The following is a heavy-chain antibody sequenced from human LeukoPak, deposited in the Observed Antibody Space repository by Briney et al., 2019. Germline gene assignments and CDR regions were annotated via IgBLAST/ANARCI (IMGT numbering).Heavy chain of an antibody. V-gene: IGHV1-2*02. CDR3: ARVWSKGGLYAFDI. Sequence: APVKVSCKASGYTFTDYYMHWVRQAPGQGLEWMGWINADSGDTDYAQQFQGRVTMTRDTSISTAYMELSRLRSDDTAVYYCARVWSKGGLYAFDIWGQGTMVTVSS. D-gene: IGHD2-15*01. CDR2: INADSGDT. J-gene: IGHJ3*02. CDR1: GYTFTDYY.